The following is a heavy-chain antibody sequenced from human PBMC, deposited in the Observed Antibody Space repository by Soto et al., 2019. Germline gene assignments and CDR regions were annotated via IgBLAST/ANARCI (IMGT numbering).Heavy chain of an antibody. CDR3: ARGSPQSLITFGGVIVPGGPFDY. J-gene: IGHJ4*02. V-gene: IGHV4-59*01. Sequence: PSETLSLTCTVSGGSISSYCWSWIRQPPGRGLEWIGYIYYSGSTNYNPSLKSRVTISVDTSKNQFSLKLSSVTAADTAVYYCARGSPQSLITFGGVIVPGGPFDYWGQGTLVTVSS. D-gene: IGHD3-16*02. CDR2: IYYSGST. CDR1: GGSISSYC.